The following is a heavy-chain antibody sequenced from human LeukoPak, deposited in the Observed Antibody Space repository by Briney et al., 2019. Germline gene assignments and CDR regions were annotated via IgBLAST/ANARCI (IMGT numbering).Heavy chain of an antibody. CDR2: MNPNSGNT. D-gene: IGHD3-10*01. Sequence: ASVKVSCRASGYTFIGYDINWLRQATGQGLEWMGWMNPNSGNTGYAQKFQGRVTMTRDTSISTAYMELSSLRSEDTAVYYCARGWGRGVPIYWGQGTLVTVSS. J-gene: IGHJ4*02. V-gene: IGHV1-8*01. CDR3: ARGWGRGVPIY. CDR1: GYTFIGYD.